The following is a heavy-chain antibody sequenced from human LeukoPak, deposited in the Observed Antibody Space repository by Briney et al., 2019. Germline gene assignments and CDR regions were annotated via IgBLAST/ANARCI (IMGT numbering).Heavy chain of an antibody. CDR2: INHSGST. CDR1: GGSFRVYY. CDR3: ARVGYDIPQYYYDMDV. Sequence: SETLSLTCAVYGGSFRVYYWSWIRQPPGKGLEWIGEINHSGSTNYNPSLKSRVTISVDTSKNQFSLKLSSVTAADTAVYYSARVGYDIPQYYYDMDVWGKGTTVTVSS. J-gene: IGHJ6*04. D-gene: IGHD5-18*01. V-gene: IGHV4-34*01.